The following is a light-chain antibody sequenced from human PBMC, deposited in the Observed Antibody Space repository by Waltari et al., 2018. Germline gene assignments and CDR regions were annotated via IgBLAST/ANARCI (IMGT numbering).Light chain of an antibody. CDR3: QQYNNWPLYT. V-gene: IGKV3-15*01. J-gene: IGKJ2*01. Sequence: EIVMTQSPATLSVSPGQRTTLSCRASQSVSTDLAWYQQKPGQAPRRLIYRSSTRATGIPARFSGSGSGTQFTLTISSLQSEDFAVYYCQQYNNWPLYTFGQGTKLEIK. CDR2: RSS. CDR1: QSVSTD.